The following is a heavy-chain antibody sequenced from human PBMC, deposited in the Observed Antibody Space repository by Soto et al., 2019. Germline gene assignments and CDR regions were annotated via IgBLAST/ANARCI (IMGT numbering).Heavy chain of an antibody. CDR3: ASALPPAYGDYGGGMDV. D-gene: IGHD4-17*01. CDR1: GGSISSGDYY. J-gene: IGHJ6*02. CDR2: IYYSGST. Sequence: SETLSLTCTVSGGSISSGDYYWSWIRQPPGKGLEWIGYIYYSGSTNYNPSLKSRVTISVDTSKNQFSLKLSSVTAADTAVYYCASALPPAYGDYGGGMDVWGQGTTVTVSS. V-gene: IGHV4-61*08.